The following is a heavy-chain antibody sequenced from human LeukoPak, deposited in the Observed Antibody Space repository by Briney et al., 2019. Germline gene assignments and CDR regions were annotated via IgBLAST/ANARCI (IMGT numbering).Heavy chain of an antibody. J-gene: IGHJ4*02. D-gene: IGHD5-24*01. CDR1: GFTVRSNY. CDR2: IYSGGST. V-gene: IGHV3-66*02. Sequence: GVLRLSCAASGFTVRSNYMSWVRRAPGKGLEWVSVIYSGGSTYYADSVKGRFTISRDNSKNTLYLQMNSLRAEDTAVYYCATNGDGYNSGYFDYWGQGTLVTVSS. CDR3: ATNGDGYNSGYFDY.